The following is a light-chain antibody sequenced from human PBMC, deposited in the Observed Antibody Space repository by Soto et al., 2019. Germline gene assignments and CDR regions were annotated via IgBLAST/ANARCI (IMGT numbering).Light chain of an antibody. CDR1: QSVSRY. Sequence: EIVLTQSPATLSLSPGERATLSCRASQSVSRYLAWYQHKPGQAPRLLIYDASKRATGIPARFSGSGSGTDFTLTISGLEPEDFAVYYCQQRSNWPPTWTFGQGTRVEIK. CDR3: QQRSNWPPTWT. V-gene: IGKV3-11*01. J-gene: IGKJ1*01. CDR2: DAS.